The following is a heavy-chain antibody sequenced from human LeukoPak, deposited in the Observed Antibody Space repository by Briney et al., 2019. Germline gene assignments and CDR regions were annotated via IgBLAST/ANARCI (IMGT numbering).Heavy chain of an antibody. Sequence: SETLSLTCAVSDYSVTSAYYWGWIRQFPGKGLEWIGSIFHGETTYYNPSLESRVTISVDPSKNQFSLRLTSVTAADTAVYYCARKAPSTVTPDNWFDPWGQGTLVTVSS. J-gene: IGHJ5*02. V-gene: IGHV4-38-2*01. CDR2: IFHGETT. D-gene: IGHD4-11*01. CDR3: ARKAPSTVTPDNWFDP. CDR1: DYSVTSAYY.